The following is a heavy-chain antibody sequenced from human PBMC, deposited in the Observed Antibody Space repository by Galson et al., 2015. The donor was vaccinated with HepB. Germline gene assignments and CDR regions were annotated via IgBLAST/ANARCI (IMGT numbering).Heavy chain of an antibody. CDR3: ARDGPKDSTRLPWYYYYYMDV. CDR1: GFTFSDYY. V-gene: IGHV3-11*01. CDR2: ISSSGSTI. D-gene: IGHD6-13*01. J-gene: IGHJ6*03. Sequence: SLRLSCAASGFTFSDYYMSWIRQAPGKGLEWVSYISSSGSTIYYADSVKGRFTISRDNAKNSLYLQMNSLRAEDTAVYYCARDGPKDSTRLPWYYYYYMDVWGKGTTVTVSS.